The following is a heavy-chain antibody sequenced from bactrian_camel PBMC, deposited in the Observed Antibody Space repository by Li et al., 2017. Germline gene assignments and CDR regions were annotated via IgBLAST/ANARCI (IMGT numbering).Heavy chain of an antibody. V-gene: IGHV3S6*01. J-gene: IGHJ4*01. Sequence: HVQLVESGGGLVQPGESLRLSCVASGITFSRHDMSWVRQAPGKEVEWVAGITSLPSLFRAASYADSVKGRFTISQDNTWNTLYLQMSSLQPEDTAMYYCASRRSYTDTWWFEAGTYNYWGQGTQVTVS. D-gene: IGHD7*01. CDR1: GITFSRHD. CDR3: ASRRSYTDTWWFEAGTYNY. CDR2: ITSLPSLFRAA.